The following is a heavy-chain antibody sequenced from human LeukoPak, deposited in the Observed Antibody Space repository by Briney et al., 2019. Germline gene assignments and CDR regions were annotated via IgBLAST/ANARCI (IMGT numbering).Heavy chain of an antibody. J-gene: IGHJ4*02. CDR1: GYSFTSYW. CDR2: IFPGDSDT. CDR3: ARLVYCSSTSCLALFDY. V-gene: IGHV5-51*01. D-gene: IGHD2-2*01. Sequence: GASLQISCKGSGYSFTSYWIGWVRQLPGKGLEGMGVIFPGDSDTRYSPSFQGQVTISADKSISTAYLQWSSLKASDTAMYYCARLVYCSSTSCLALFDYWGQGTLVTVSS.